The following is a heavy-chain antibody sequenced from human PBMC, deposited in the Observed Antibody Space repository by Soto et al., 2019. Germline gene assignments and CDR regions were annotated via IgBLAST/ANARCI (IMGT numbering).Heavy chain of an antibody. CDR3: AREGVIIAVAGIPYQYYGMDV. V-gene: IGHV1-46*01. J-gene: IGHJ6*02. CDR2: INPSGGRT. D-gene: IGHD6-19*01. CDR1: GYTFTNYY. Sequence: ASVKVSCKASGYTFTNYYIHWVRQAPGQGLEWMGVINPSGGRTTYAQKFQGRVTMTWDTSTSTVYMELSSLRSGDTAVYYCAREGVIIAVAGIPYQYYGMDVWGQGTTVTVS.